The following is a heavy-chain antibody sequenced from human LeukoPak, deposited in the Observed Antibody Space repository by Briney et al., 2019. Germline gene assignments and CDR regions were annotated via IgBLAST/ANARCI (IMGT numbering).Heavy chain of an antibody. CDR3: AKDGGGIGNRPLYYFDY. D-gene: IGHD3-16*01. V-gene: IGHV3-30*18. J-gene: IGHJ4*02. CDR2: ISYDGSNK. CDR1: GFTFSSYG. Sequence: GGSLRLSCAASGFTFSSYGMHWVRQAPGKGLEWVAVISYDGSNKYYADSVKGRFTISRDNSKNTLYLQMNSLRAADTAVYYCAKDGGGIGNRPLYYFDYWGQGTLVTVSS.